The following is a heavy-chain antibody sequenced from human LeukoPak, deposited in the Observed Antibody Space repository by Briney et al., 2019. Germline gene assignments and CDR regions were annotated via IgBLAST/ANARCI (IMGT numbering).Heavy chain of an antibody. CDR2: IYYTGST. V-gene: IGHV4-39*07. CDR1: GGPISSRSCY. D-gene: IGHD6-13*01. CDR3: ARDGLGAAADYYYYMDV. Sequence: SETLSLTCAVSGGPISSRSCYWGWIRQPPGKGLEWIGSIYYTGSTYHNPFLKSRVTISVDTSKNQFSLKLSSVTAADTAVYYCARDGLGAAADYYYYMDVWGKGTTVTVSS. J-gene: IGHJ6*03.